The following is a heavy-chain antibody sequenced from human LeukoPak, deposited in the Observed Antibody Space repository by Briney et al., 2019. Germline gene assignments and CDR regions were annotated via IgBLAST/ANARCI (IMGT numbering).Heavy chain of an antibody. V-gene: IGHV3-30*02. CDR3: AKNPDSSGWKFFDY. CDR1: GFSLSNYG. CDR2: IRYDGTIK. D-gene: IGHD6-19*01. J-gene: IGHJ4*02. Sequence: GGSLRLSCAASGFSLSNYGLHWVRQAPGKGLEWVSFIRYDGTIKYYADSVKGRFTISRDNSNNTLYLQMNGLRADDTAVYYCAKNPDSSGWKFFDYWGQGTLVTVSS.